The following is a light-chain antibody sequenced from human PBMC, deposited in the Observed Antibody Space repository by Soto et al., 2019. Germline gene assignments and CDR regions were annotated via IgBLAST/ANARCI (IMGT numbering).Light chain of an antibody. Sequence: QSALTQSASVSGSPGQSITISCTGTSSDVGAYNSVSWYQQHPGKVPKLMIFDVSSRPSGVSDRFSGSKSGNTASLTISGLQAEDEGDYYCSSYTSSSTHVFGSGTKLTVL. J-gene: IGLJ1*01. CDR2: DVS. V-gene: IGLV2-14*03. CDR1: SSDVGAYNS. CDR3: SSYTSSSTHV.